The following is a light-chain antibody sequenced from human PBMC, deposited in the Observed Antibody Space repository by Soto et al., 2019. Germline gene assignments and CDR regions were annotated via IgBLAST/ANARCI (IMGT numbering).Light chain of an antibody. J-gene: IGKJ1*01. V-gene: IGKV2-30*01. CDR2: RVS. CDR3: MQGTRWPWT. Sequence: DVVMTQSPLSLRVTLGQPSSISCRSSQSLLYSDGKTFLNWFQQRPGQSPRXLIYRVSNRDSGVPDRCRGSGSGTDFTLKISRVEAEGVGVYYCMQGTRWPWTFGQGTKVDIK. CDR1: QSLLYSDGKTF.